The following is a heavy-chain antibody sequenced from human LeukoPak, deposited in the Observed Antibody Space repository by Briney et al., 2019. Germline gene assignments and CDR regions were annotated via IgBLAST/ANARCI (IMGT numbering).Heavy chain of an antibody. J-gene: IGHJ3*02. Sequence: GESLKISCKGSGYRFTSYWISWVRQMPGKGLEWMGRIDPSDSYSNYSPSFQGHVTMSADKSISTAYLQWSSLKASDTAMYYCARQGYYDSSGWTFDIWGQGTMVTVFS. V-gene: IGHV5-10-1*01. CDR2: IDPSDSYS. CDR3: ARQGYYDSSGWTFDI. D-gene: IGHD3-22*01. CDR1: GYRFTSYW.